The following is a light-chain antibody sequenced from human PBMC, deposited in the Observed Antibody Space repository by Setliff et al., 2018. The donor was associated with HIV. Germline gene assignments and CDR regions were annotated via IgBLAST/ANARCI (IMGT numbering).Light chain of an antibody. CDR1: RTDVGGYNF. J-gene: IGLJ3*02. V-gene: IGLV2-14*03. Sequence: QSVLTQPVSVSASPGQSITISCTGTRTDVGGYNFVSWYQQHPGKGPKLIIYDVTQRPSSVSSRFSGSRSGNTASLTISGLQADDEADYFCSSSVSSITRGFGGGTKVTVL. CDR2: DVT. CDR3: SSSVSSITRG.